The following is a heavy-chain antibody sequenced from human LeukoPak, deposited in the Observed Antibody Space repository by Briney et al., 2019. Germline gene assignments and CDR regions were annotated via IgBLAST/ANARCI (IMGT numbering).Heavy chain of an antibody. CDR1: GGSISSHY. J-gene: IGHJ4*02. CDR2: IYYSGST. V-gene: IGHV4-59*11. CDR3: AGQSIAAHVDY. Sequence: SETLSLTCTVSGGSISSHYWSWIRQPPGKGLEWIGHIYYSGSTNYNPSLKSRVTISVDTSKNQFSLKLSSVTAADTAVYYCAGQSIAAHVDYWGQGTLVTVSS. D-gene: IGHD6-6*01.